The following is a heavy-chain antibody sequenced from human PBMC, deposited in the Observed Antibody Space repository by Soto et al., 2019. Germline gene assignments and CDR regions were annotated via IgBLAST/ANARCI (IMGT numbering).Heavy chain of an antibody. CDR2: FDPEDGET. CDR1: GYTLTELS. J-gene: IGHJ5*02. CDR3: ATGPLIQLNFGWFDP. V-gene: IGHV1-24*01. D-gene: IGHD5-18*01. Sequence: ASVKVSCTVSGYTLTELSMHWVRQAPGKGLEWMGGFDPEDGETIYAQKFQGRVTMTEDTSTDTAYMELSSLRSEDTAVYYCATGPLIQLNFGWFDPWGQGTLVTVSS.